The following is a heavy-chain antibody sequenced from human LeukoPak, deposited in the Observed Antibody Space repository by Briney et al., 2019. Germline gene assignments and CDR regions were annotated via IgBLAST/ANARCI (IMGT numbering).Heavy chain of an antibody. D-gene: IGHD3-3*01. CDR2: IRYDGSNK. Sequence: HPGGSLRLSCAASGFTFSSYGMHWVRQAPGKGLEWVAFIRYDGSNKYYADSVKGRFTISRDNSKNTLYLQMNSLRAEDTAVYYCAKASSYDFWSGYPYYFDYWGQGTLVTVSS. CDR1: GFTFSSYG. V-gene: IGHV3-30*02. CDR3: AKASSYDFWSGYPYYFDY. J-gene: IGHJ4*02.